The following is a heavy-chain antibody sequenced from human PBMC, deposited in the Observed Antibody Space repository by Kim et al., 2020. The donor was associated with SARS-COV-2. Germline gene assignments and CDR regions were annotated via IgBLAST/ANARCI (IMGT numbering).Heavy chain of an antibody. CDR1: GGSISSSNW. CDR2: IYHSGST. J-gene: IGHJ5*02. V-gene: IGHV4-4*02. D-gene: IGHD3-10*01. CDR3: ASGRGSGSYYNEGDWFDP. Sequence: SETLSLTCAVSGGSISSSNWWSWVRQPPGKGLEWIGEIYHSGSTNYNPSLKSRVTISVDKSKHQFSLKLSSVTAADTAVYYCASGRGSGSYYNEGDWFDPWGQGTLVTVSS.